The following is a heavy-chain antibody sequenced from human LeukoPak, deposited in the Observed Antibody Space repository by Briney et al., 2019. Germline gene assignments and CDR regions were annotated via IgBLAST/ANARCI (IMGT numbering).Heavy chain of an antibody. CDR3: ARGGNPGSYYNGEY. V-gene: IGHV1-69*06. CDR2: IIPIFGTA. J-gene: IGHJ4*02. D-gene: IGHD3-10*01. CDR1: GGTFSSYA. Sequence: ASVKVSCKASGGTFSSYAISWVRQAPGQGLEWMGGIIPIFGTANYAQKFQGRVTITADKSTSTAYMELSSLRSEDTAVYYCARGGNPGSYYNGEYWGQGTLVTVSS.